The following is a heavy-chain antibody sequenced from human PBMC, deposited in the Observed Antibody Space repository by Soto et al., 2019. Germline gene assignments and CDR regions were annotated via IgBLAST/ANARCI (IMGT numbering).Heavy chain of an antibody. CDR1: GFTFGPYW. D-gene: IGHD3-16*01. CDR3: ARPYTVAGSSYWCFDL. CDR2: IKTDGSEK. Sequence: EVQLVESGGGLVQPGGSLRLSCAASGFTFGPYWMTWVRQAPGKGLEWVAKIKTDGSEKYYVDSVKGRFTISRDNTKTSLYLQMTSLGAEDTAVYYCARPYTVAGSSYWCFDLWGSGTLVTVSS. V-gene: IGHV3-7*01. J-gene: IGHJ2*01.